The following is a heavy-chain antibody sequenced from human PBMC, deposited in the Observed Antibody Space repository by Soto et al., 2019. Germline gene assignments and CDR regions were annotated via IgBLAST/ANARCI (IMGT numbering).Heavy chain of an antibody. D-gene: IGHD6-13*01. CDR1: GYTFTSYG. J-gene: IGHJ5*02. CDR2: ISAYNGNT. Sequence: GASVKVSCKASGYTFTSYGISWVRQAPGQGLEWMGWISAYNGNTNYAQKLQGRVTMTTDTSTSTAYMELRSLRSDDTAVYYCARDERSSSWYYGSSWFDPWGQGTLVTVSS. V-gene: IGHV1-18*01. CDR3: ARDERSSSWYYGSSWFDP.